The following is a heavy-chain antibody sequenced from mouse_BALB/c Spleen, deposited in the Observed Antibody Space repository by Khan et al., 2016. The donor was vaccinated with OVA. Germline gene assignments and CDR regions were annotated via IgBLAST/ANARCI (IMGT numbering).Heavy chain of an antibody. CDR2: INPSNGYT. CDR3: VRDGSKHRNDGWFAY. Sequence: VHLKLSGAELARPGASVKMSCKASGYTFTSYTIHWIKERPGQGLEWIGYINPSNGYTNYNQKFKDKATLTTDKSSTTAYLQLSSLTSDDSAVYNSVRDGSKHRNDGWFAYWGQGTLVTVSA. D-gene: IGHD2-14*01. V-gene: IGHV1-4*01. CDR1: GYTFTSYT. J-gene: IGHJ3*01.